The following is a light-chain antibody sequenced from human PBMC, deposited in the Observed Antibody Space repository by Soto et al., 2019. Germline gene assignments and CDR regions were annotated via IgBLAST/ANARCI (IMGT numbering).Light chain of an antibody. V-gene: IGKV1-39*01. CDR2: AAS. J-gene: IGKJ2*01. CDR1: QSISSY. Sequence: DIQMTQSPSSLSASVGDRVTITCRASQSISSYLNWYQQKPGEAPKLLIYAASSLQSGVPSVFSGSGSGTDFTLTISSLQPEDFATYYCQQSYTTPYTFGQGSKLEIK. CDR3: QQSYTTPYT.